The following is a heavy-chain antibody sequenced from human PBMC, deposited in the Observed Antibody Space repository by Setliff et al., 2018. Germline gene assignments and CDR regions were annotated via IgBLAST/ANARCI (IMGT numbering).Heavy chain of an antibody. V-gene: IGHV4-61*09. CDR2: IDTSGST. CDR3: ERETTHTGYYYLDV. J-gene: IGHJ6*03. Sequence: SETLSLTCTVSGGSISEPNYYWSWIRQPVGKGLEWIGYIDTSGSTNYNPYLKSRVSISKDTSKNQLSLKLSFVTAADTAVYYCERETTHTGYYYLDVWGKGTTVTVSS. D-gene: IGHD1-7*01. CDR1: GGSISEPNYY.